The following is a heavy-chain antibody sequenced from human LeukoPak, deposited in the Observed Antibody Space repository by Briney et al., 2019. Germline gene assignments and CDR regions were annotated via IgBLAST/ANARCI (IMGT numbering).Heavy chain of an antibody. CDR1: GYTFSDYY. V-gene: IGHV1-2*02. J-gene: IGHJ5*02. Sequence: ASVKVSCKASGYTFSDYYMHWVRQAPGQGLEWMGWINPNSGGTNYAQKFQGRVTMTRDTSISTAYMELSRLRSDDTAVYYCARVRSGSLDDSSGPNWFDPWGQGTLVTVSS. D-gene: IGHD3-22*01. CDR2: INPNSGGT. CDR3: ARVRSGSLDDSSGPNWFDP.